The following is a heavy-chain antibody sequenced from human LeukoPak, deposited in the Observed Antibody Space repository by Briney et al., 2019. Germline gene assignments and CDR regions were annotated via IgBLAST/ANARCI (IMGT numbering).Heavy chain of an antibody. D-gene: IGHD3-10*01. CDR3: AKDTSGRSLLWFGELWDYYYYGMDV. Sequence: PGGSLRLSCAASGFAFSSYAMSWVRQAPGQGLESVSAISGSGGSAYYADSVKGRFTISRDNSKNTLYLQMNSLRAEDTAVYCCAKDTSGRSLLWFGELWDYYYYGMDVWGQGTTVTVSS. J-gene: IGHJ6*02. CDR2: ISGSGGSA. CDR1: GFAFSSYA. V-gene: IGHV3-23*01.